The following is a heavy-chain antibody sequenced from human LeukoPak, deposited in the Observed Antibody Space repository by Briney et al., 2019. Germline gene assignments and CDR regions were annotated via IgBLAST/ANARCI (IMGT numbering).Heavy chain of an antibody. J-gene: IGHJ4*02. V-gene: IGHV4-34*01. Sequence: PSETLSLTCAVYGGSFSGYYWSWIRQPPGKGLEWTGEINHSGSTNYNPSLKSRVTISVDTSKNQFSLKLSSVTAVDTAVYYCARGAEYYYDSSGYSDYWGQGTLVTVSS. CDR2: INHSGST. D-gene: IGHD3-22*01. CDR1: GGSFSGYY. CDR3: ARGAEYYYDSSGYSDY.